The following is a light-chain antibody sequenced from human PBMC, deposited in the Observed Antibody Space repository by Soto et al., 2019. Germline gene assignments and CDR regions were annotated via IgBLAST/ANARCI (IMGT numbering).Light chain of an antibody. V-gene: IGKV3-15*01. J-gene: IGKJ1*01. CDR1: QSVSSN. CDR2: GAS. Sequence: EIVMTQSPATLSVSPGERATLSCRASQSVSSNLAWYQQKPGQAPRLLIYGASTRATGIPARISGSGSGKEFTLTISSLKSEDFAVYYCQQYNNWPGTFGQGTKVEIK. CDR3: QQYNNWPGT.